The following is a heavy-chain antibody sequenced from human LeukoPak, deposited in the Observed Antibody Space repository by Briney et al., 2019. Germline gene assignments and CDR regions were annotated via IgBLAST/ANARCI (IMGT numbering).Heavy chain of an antibody. Sequence: PGGSLRLSCAASGFTFSTYAMSWVRQAPGKGLEWVSTVSGSGASAHHGDSVKGRFTISRDNSKNMVYLQMNSLRGEDTAVYYRAKDRGKQWPNWYFDVWGRGTLVTVSS. J-gene: IGHJ2*01. CDR2: VSGSGASA. CDR1: GFTFSTYA. CDR3: AKDRGKQWPNWYFDV. D-gene: IGHD6-19*01. V-gene: IGHV3-23*01.